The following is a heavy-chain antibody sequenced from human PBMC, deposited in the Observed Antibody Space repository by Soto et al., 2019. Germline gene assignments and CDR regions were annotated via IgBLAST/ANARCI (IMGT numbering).Heavy chain of an antibody. CDR1: GGSGGSFSGYY. V-gene: IGHV4-30-2*01. J-gene: IGHJ6*02. CDR2: IYHSGST. Sequence: PSETLSLTCAVYGGSGGSFSGYYWSWIRQPPGKGLEWIGYIYHSGSTYYNPSLKSRVTISVDRSKNQISLKLSSVTAADTAVYYCARVSHDILTGPFYYYYGMDVWGQGTTVTVSS. D-gene: IGHD3-9*01. CDR3: ARVSHDILTGPFYYYYGMDV.